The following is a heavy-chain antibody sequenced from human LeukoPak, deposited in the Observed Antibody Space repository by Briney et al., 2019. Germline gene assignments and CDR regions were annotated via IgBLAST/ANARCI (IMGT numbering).Heavy chain of an antibody. V-gene: IGHV3-23*01. CDR3: ARDKRHAFDI. CDR1: GFTFNSYA. CDR2: ISGSGVTT. Sequence: PGGSLRLSCEASGFTFNSYAMYWVRQAPGKGLEWVSAISGSGVTTYYADSVKGRFTISRDNSKNTLYLQMNSLRAEDTAVYYCARDKRHAFDIWGQGTMVTVSS. J-gene: IGHJ3*02.